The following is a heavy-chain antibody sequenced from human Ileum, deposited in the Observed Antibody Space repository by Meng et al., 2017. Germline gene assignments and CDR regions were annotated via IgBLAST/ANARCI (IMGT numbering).Heavy chain of an antibody. V-gene: IGHV1-46*01. CDR3: AKDSHGYGDGGH. CDR2: INAGSGDT. CDR1: GYTFTTSY. Sequence: QVQVVQAGAEVEKPGASVKGSCKASGYTFTTSYAHWVRQAPGQGLEWMGVINAGSGDTGYAQKFQGRLTMTRDTSTSTLYMELSSLRSEDTAVYYCAKDSHGYGDGGHWGQGTLVTVSS. D-gene: IGHD4-17*01. J-gene: IGHJ4*02.